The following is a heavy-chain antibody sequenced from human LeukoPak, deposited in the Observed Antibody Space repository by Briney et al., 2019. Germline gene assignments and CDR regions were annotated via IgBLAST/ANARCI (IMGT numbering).Heavy chain of an antibody. CDR3: ATAWEPAAFVDY. CDR1: GYTLTELS. Sequence: ASVKVSCKVSGYTLTELSMHWVRQAPGKGLEWMGGFDLEDGETIYAQKFQGRVTMTEDTSTDTADMELSSLRSEDTAVYYCATAWEPAAFVDYWGQGTLVTVSS. J-gene: IGHJ4*02. V-gene: IGHV1-24*01. D-gene: IGHD1-26*01. CDR2: FDLEDGET.